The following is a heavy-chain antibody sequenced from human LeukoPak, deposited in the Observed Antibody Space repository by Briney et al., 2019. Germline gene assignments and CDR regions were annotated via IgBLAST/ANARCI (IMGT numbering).Heavy chain of an antibody. CDR2: IKQIGREK. D-gene: IGHD3-10*01. CDR1: GFTFSSYW. Sequence: PGRSLRLSCAASGFTFSSYWMSWVRQAPGKGLEWVYDIKQIGREKHSGDSVKGRSTNTRDTAKNSPYRKMNSLKAKATAVYYWAGDKGRTRTNWFDPWGQGTLVTVST. CDR3: AGDKGRTRTNWFDP. V-gene: IGHV3-7*01. J-gene: IGHJ5*02.